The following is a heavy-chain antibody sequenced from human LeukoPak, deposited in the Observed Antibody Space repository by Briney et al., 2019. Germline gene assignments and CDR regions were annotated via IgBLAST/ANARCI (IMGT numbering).Heavy chain of an antibody. CDR1: GFTFSSYA. Sequence: PGGSLRLSCAASGFTFSSYAMSWVRQAPGKGLEWVSAISGSGGSTYYADSVKGRFTIFRDNSKNTLYLQMNSLRAEDTAVYYCAKDARWGTGGRRVRSGYNPFDYWGQGTLVTVSS. D-gene: IGHD2-8*02. J-gene: IGHJ4*02. CDR2: ISGSGGST. V-gene: IGHV3-23*01. CDR3: AKDARWGTGGRRVRSGYNPFDY.